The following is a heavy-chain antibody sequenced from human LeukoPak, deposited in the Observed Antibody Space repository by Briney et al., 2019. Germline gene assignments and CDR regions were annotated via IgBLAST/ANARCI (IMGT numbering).Heavy chain of an antibody. D-gene: IGHD3-10*01. Sequence: PGGSLRLSCAASGFTFSSYWMSWVRQAPGKGLEWVANIKQDGSEKYYVDSVKGRFTISRDNAKNSLYLQMNSLRAEDTAVYYCARARAYYGSGSYYNPIKYHYYMDVWGKGTTVTASS. CDR1: GFTFSSYW. V-gene: IGHV3-7*01. CDR2: IKQDGSEK. J-gene: IGHJ6*03. CDR3: ARARAYYGSGSYYNPIKYHYYMDV.